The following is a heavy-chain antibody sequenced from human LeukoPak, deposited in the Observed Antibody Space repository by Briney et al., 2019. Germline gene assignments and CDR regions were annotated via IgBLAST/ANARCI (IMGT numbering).Heavy chain of an antibody. CDR3: ARESGYSSSWGSEYFQH. CDR2: ISSSSSYI. Sequence: GGSLRLSCAASGLTFSSYSMNWVRQAPGKGLEWVSSISSSSSYIYYADSVKGRFTISRDNAKNSLYLQMNSLRAEDTAVYYCARESGYSSSWGSEYFQHWGQGTLVTVSS. V-gene: IGHV3-21*01. CDR1: GLTFSSYS. J-gene: IGHJ1*01. D-gene: IGHD6-13*01.